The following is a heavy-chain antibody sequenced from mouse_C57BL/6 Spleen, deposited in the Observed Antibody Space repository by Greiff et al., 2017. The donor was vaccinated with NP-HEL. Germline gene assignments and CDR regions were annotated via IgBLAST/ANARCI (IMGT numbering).Heavy chain of an antibody. CDR3: ARAEDHEEVFFAY. CDR2: ISYSGST. Sequence: EVKLQESGPGMVKPSQSLSLTCTVTGYSITSGYDWHWIRHFPGNKLEWMGYISYSGSTNYNPSLKSRISITHDTSKNHFFLKLNSVTTEDTATYYCARAEDHEEVFFAYWGQGTLVTVSA. V-gene: IGHV3-1*01. J-gene: IGHJ3*01. CDR1: GYSITSGYD.